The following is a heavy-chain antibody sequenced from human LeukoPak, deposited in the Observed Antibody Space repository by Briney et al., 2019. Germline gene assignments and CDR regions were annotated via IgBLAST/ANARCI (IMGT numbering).Heavy chain of an antibody. CDR1: GFTFTSSA. D-gene: IGHD6-13*01. V-gene: IGHV1-58*01. J-gene: IGHJ4*02. CDR2: IVVGSGNT. Sequence: SVKVSCKASGFTFTSSAVQWVRQARGQRLEWIGWIVVGSGNTNYAQKFQERVTITRDMSTSTAYMELSRLRSDDTAVYYCARGPEGYSSSWVPGYWGQGTLVTVSS. CDR3: ARGPEGYSSSWVPGY.